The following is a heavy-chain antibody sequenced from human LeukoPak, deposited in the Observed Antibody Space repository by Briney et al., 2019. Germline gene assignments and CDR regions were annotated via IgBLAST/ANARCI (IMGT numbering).Heavy chain of an antibody. CDR1: GLTFSSYA. J-gene: IGHJ4*02. V-gene: IGHV3-23*01. CDR3: AKVGDDFWSGYYTLGY. D-gene: IGHD3-3*01. Sequence: PGGSLRLSCAASGLTFSSYAMSWVRQAPGKGLEWVSAISGSGGSTYYADSVKGRFTISRDNSKNTLYLQMNSLRAEDTAVYYCAKVGDDFWSGYYTLGYWGQGTLVTVSS. CDR2: ISGSGGST.